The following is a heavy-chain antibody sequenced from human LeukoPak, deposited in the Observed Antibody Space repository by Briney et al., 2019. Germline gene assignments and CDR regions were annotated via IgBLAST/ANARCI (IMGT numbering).Heavy chain of an antibody. CDR2: ISSSGSTI. CDR1: GFTFSSYS. CDR3: ARDLFGQWLLDY. Sequence: GGSLRLSCAASGFTFSSYSMNWVRQAPGKGLKWVSYISSSGSTIYYADSVKGRFTISRDNAKNSLYLQMNSLRAEDTAVYYCARDLFGQWLLDYWGRGTLVTVSS. V-gene: IGHV3-48*04. J-gene: IGHJ4*02. D-gene: IGHD6-19*01.